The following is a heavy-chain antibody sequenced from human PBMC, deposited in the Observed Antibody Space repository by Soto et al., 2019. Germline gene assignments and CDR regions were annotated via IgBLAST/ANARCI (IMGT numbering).Heavy chain of an antibody. CDR1: GFTFINYA. D-gene: IGHD2-21*01. V-gene: IGHV3-23*01. CDR2: ISGGGDAT. J-gene: IGHJ2*01. CDR3: ARKVVGSTSRPDYWYFDL. Sequence: EVQLLESGGDSVQPGGSVRLSCAGSGFTFINYAMNWVRQAPGKGLEWVSTISGGGDATFFAYSVRGRFTFSRDNSKNTVTPQMNSMAVDYTAVYYCARKVVGSTSRPDYWYFDLLGRGTLVTVSS.